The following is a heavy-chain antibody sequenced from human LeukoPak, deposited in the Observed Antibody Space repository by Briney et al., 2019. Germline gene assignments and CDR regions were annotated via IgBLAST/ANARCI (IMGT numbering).Heavy chain of an antibody. J-gene: IGHJ4*02. CDR1: GFTLSSYW. Sequence: GGSLRLSCAASGFTLSSYWMSWVRQPPGKGLEWVANIKQDGSDKYYVDSVKGRFTISRDNAKNSLYLQMNSLRAEDTAVYYCAGRAVAGRELWGQGTLVTVSS. V-gene: IGHV3-7*01. CDR2: IKQDGSDK. D-gene: IGHD6-19*01. CDR3: AGRAVAGREL.